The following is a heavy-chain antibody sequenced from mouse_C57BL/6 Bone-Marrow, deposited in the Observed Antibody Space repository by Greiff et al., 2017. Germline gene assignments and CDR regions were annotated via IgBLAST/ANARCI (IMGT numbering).Heavy chain of an antibody. D-gene: IGHD2-3*01. V-gene: IGHV5-17*01. J-gene: IGHJ1*03. CDR3: AKKGGYDGYLYGYFDV. CDR2: ISSGSSTI. Sequence: DVQLVESGGGLVKPGGSLKLSCAASGFTFSDYGMHWVRQAPEKGLEWVAYISSGSSTIYYADTVKGRFTITRDNAKNTLFLQITSLRSEDTAMCYCAKKGGYDGYLYGYFDVWGTGTTVTVSS. CDR1: GFTFSDYG.